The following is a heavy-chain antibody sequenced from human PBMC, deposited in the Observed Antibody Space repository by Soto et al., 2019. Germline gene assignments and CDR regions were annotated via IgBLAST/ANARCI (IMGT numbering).Heavy chain of an antibody. D-gene: IGHD6-19*01. Sequence: EVQLLESGGGLVQPGGSLRLSCAASGFTFSSYAMGWVRQAPGKGLEWVAYINGGSDSIYYAESVKGRFTISRDNARNSLSLQMNSLSDEDTAVYYCAKSGDSAGWGIDFWGQGTLVTVSS. CDR3: AKSGDSAGWGIDF. V-gene: IGHV3-48*02. CDR2: INGGSDSI. CDR1: GFTFSSYA. J-gene: IGHJ4*02.